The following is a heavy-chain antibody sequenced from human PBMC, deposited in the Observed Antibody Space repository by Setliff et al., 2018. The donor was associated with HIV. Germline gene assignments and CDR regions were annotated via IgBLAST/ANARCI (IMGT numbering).Heavy chain of an antibody. CDR3: VRDPIEGYPDYFDY. Sequence: PWGTLRLSCAATGFTFSSYVLHWVRQAPGKGLEWVAVMSTGGGIKIYSDSVKVRFTISRDNSKNTLFLQMNSLRPEDTATYYCVRDPIEGYPDYFDYWGQGTLVTVSS. J-gene: IGHJ4*02. V-gene: IGHV3-30-3*01. CDR1: GFTFSSYV. CDR2: MSTGGGIK. D-gene: IGHD1-26*01.